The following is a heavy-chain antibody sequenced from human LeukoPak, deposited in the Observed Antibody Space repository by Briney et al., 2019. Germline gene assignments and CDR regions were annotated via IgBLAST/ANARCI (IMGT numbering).Heavy chain of an antibody. Sequence: GGSLRLSCAASGFTFSDYYMSWIRQAPGKGLEWVSYISSSGSTIYYADSVKRLFTISRDNAKNSLYLQMNSLRAEDTAVYYCARDAHDYGGRNDYWGQGTLVTVSS. CDR1: GFTFSDYY. D-gene: IGHD4-23*01. CDR3: ARDAHDYGGRNDY. V-gene: IGHV3-11*04. J-gene: IGHJ4*02. CDR2: ISSSGSTI.